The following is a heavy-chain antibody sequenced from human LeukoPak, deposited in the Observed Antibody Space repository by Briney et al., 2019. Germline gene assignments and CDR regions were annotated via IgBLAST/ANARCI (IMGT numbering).Heavy chain of an antibody. V-gene: IGHV4-30-4*01. Sequence: SETLSLTCTVSGGSISSGDYYWSWIRQPPGKGLEWIGHIYHGGSTYYNPSLKSRLTMSEDTSKNQFSLKLSSVTAADTAVYYCARDRYSGYDSQQYYYGMDVWGQGTTVTVSS. J-gene: IGHJ6*02. CDR2: IYHGGST. D-gene: IGHD5-12*01. CDR3: ARDRYSGYDSQQYYYGMDV. CDR1: GGSISSGDYY.